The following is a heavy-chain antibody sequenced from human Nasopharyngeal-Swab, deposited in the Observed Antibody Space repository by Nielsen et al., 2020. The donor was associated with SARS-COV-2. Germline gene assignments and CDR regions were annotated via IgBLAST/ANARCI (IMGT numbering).Heavy chain of an antibody. CDR3: ARVGSGRSTLYYYYYGMDV. CDR1: GYTFTSYG. D-gene: IGHD3-10*01. V-gene: IGHV1-69*13. CDR2: IIPIFGTA. J-gene: IGHJ6*02. Sequence: SVKVSCKASGYTFTSYGISWVRQAPGQGLEWMGGIIPIFGTANYAQKFQGRVTITADESTSTAYMELSSLRSEDTAVYYCARVGSGRSTLYYYYYGMDVWGQGTTVTVSS.